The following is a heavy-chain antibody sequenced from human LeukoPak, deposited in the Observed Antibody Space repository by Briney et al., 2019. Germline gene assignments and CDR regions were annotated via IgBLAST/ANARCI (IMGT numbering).Heavy chain of an antibody. Sequence: PGRSLRLSCAASGFSCSTRGMSWVRQAPGKGLEWVSAISGNDESTFYADSVKGRFTISRDNSRNTLYLQLCSLSAEDSAIYYCARDRRPARTYSGLFDYWGQGTLVTVSS. J-gene: IGHJ4*02. V-gene: IGHV3-23*01. CDR2: ISGNDEST. D-gene: IGHD5-12*01. CDR1: GFSCSTRG. CDR3: ARDRRPARTYSGLFDY.